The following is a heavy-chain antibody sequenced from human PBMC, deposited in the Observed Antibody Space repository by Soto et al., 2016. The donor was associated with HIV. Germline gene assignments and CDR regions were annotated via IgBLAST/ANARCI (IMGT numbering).Heavy chain of an antibody. CDR3: ARDYYQYYYDSSGYLWD. V-gene: IGHV1-46*01. CDR1: GYTFTLYY. Sequence: QVQLVQSGAEVKKPGASVKVSCKTSGYTFTLYYMHWVRQAPGQGLEWMGVINPRGGSTSYAQKFQGRVAMTRDTSASTVYMELSSLGSDDTAVYYCARDYYQYYYDSSGYLWDWGQGTLVTVSS. CDR2: INPRGGST. D-gene: IGHD3-22*01. J-gene: IGHJ4*02.